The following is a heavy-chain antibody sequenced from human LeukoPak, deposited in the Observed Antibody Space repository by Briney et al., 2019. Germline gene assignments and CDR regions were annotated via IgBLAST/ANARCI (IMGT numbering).Heavy chain of an antibody. J-gene: IGHJ6*03. Sequence: SETLSLTCTGSGGSLSSSSYYWASIRQPPGKGLEWIESTYDSGSTYYNPFLDSRLTISVDTSKNQFSLKLSSVAAADTAVYYCARGSRVSYYYYMDVWGKGTTVTVSS. V-gene: IGHV4-39*07. CDR1: GGSLSSSSYY. CDR3: ARGSRVSYYYYMDV. CDR2: TYDSGST.